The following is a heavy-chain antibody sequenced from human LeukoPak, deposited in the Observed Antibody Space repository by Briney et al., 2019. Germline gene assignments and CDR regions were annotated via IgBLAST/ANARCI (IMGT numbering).Heavy chain of an antibody. V-gene: IGHV3-21*06. CDR1: GFTFSSYS. CDR3: ARGQAPRRQFYFYGLDV. CDR2: ISSSSSYI. J-gene: IGHJ6*02. Sequence: GGSLRLSCAASGFTFSSYSMNWVRQAPGKGLEWVSSISSSSSYIYYADSVKGRFTISRDNARNSLSLRLNSLKVEDTALYYCARGQAPRRQFYFYGLDVWGQGTTVTVSS.